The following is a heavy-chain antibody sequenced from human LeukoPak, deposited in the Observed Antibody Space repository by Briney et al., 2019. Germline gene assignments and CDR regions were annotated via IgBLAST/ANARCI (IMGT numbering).Heavy chain of an antibody. J-gene: IGHJ4*02. CDR2: ISSSSSYI. V-gene: IGHV3-21*01. Sequence: GGSLRLSCAASGFTFSSYAMTWVRQAPGKGLEWVSSISSSSSYIYYADSVKGRFTISRDNAKNSLYLQMTTLRAEDTAVYYCSRDPPRRSDYWGQGTLVTVSS. CDR3: SRDPPRRSDY. CDR1: GFTFSSYA.